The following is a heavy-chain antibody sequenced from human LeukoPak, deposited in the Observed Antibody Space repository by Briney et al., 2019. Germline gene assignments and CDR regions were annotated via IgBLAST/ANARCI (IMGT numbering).Heavy chain of an antibody. Sequence: SETLSLTCAVYGGSFSGYYWSWIRQPPGKGLEWIGEINHSGSTNYNPSLKSRVTISVDTPKNPFSLKLSSVTAADTAVYYCARGSSSSWFTAFDYWGQGTLVTVSS. CDR3: ARGSSSSWFTAFDY. CDR1: GGSFSGYY. V-gene: IGHV4-34*01. CDR2: INHSGST. J-gene: IGHJ4*02. D-gene: IGHD6-13*01.